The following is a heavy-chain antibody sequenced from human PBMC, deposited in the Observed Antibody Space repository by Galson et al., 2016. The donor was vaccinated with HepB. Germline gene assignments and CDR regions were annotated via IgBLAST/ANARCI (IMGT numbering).Heavy chain of an antibody. J-gene: IGHJ4*01. CDR2: ITGGGGGT. V-gene: IGHV3-23*01. Sequence: SLRLSCAASGFTFTNYAMHWVRQAPGKGLEWVSGITGGGGGTYYAASVKGRFTISRDNSKNTLYLQMNSLRAEATAVYFCAKDRASALVVVKSGLDYWGQGTQVTVSS. CDR3: AKDRASALVVVKSGLDY. D-gene: IGHD2-15*01. CDR1: GFTFTNYA.